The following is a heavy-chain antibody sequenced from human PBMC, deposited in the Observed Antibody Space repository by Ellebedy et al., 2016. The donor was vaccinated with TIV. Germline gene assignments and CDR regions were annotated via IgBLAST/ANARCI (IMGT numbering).Heavy chain of an antibody. J-gene: IGHJ4*02. CDR3: AKGSFPFGDKSERIYSFQY. D-gene: IGHD3-10*01. Sequence: GESLKISCTASGFIVSTNHMSRVRQAPGKGLEWVGGYTNYADSVKGRFTISTHNSRNTLYLQMTNLRTEDTAVYYCAKGSFPFGDKSERIYSFQYWGQGTLVTVSS. V-gene: IGHV3-53*04. CDR1: GFIVSTNH. CDR2: GYT.